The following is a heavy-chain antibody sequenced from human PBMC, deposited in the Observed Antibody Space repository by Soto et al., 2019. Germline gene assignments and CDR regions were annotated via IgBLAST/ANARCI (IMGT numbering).Heavy chain of an antibody. J-gene: IGHJ6*02. D-gene: IGHD5-18*01. CDR2: IYTSGST. Sequence: PSETLSLTCTVSGGSISSYYWSWIRQPAGKGLEWIGRIYTSGSTNYNPSLKSRVTMSVDTSKNQFSLKLSSVTAADTAVYYCARDSTAMDSYYYYYGMDAWGQGTTVTVYS. CDR3: ARDSTAMDSYYYYYGMDA. V-gene: IGHV4-4*07. CDR1: GGSISSYY.